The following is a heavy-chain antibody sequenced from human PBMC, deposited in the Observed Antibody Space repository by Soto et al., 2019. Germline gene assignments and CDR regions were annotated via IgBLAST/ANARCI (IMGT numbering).Heavy chain of an antibody. J-gene: IGHJ4*02. Sequence: SETLSLTCIVSGESISSSSYYWGWIRQPPGKGLEWIGSIYYSGRTYYNPSFKSRVTISIATSKNQFSLKLSSVTATDTAVYYCARQRTTVVTQAYFDHWGQGALVTVSS. D-gene: IGHD2-21*02. CDR1: GESISSSSYY. CDR3: ARQRTTVVTQAYFDH. V-gene: IGHV4-39*01. CDR2: IYYSGRT.